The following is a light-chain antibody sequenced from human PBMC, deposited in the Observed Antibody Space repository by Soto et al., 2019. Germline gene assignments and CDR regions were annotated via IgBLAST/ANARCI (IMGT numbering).Light chain of an antibody. Sequence: QSVLTQPASVSGSPGQSIAISCTGTSSDVGNYNYVSWYQQHPGKVPKLIIYEDTNRPSGVSNRFSDSKSGNTASLTISGLQAEDEAYYYCNSYTTSSTRVFGTGTKLTVL. J-gene: IGLJ1*01. CDR3: NSYTTSSTRV. V-gene: IGLV2-14*01. CDR2: EDT. CDR1: SSDVGNYNY.